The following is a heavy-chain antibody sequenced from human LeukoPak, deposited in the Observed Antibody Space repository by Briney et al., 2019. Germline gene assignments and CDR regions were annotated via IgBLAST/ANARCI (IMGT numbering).Heavy chain of an antibody. CDR1: GGSFSGYY. CDR2: INHSGST. D-gene: IGHD3-10*01. CDR3: ARDVRRGYYYYGMDV. J-gene: IGHJ6*02. V-gene: IGHV4-34*01. Sequence: PSETLSLTCAVYGGSFSGYYWSWIRQPPGKGLEWIGEINHSGSTNYNPSLKSRVTISVDTSKNQFSLKLSSVTAADTAVSYCARDVRRGYYYYGMDVWGQGTTVTVSS.